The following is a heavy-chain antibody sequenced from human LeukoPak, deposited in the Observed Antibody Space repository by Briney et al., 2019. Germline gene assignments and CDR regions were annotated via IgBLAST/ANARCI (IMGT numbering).Heavy chain of an antibody. J-gene: IGHJ4*02. V-gene: IGHV3-49*04. Sequence: PGGSLRLSCTASGFTFGDYAMSWVRQAPGKGLEWVGFIRSKAYGGTTEYAASVKGRFTISRDDSKSIAYLQMSSLRTEDTAVYYCTRESSHYYDSSGYDYWGQGTLVTVSS. D-gene: IGHD3-22*01. CDR2: IRSKAYGGTT. CDR3: TRESSHYYDSSGYDY. CDR1: GFTFGDYA.